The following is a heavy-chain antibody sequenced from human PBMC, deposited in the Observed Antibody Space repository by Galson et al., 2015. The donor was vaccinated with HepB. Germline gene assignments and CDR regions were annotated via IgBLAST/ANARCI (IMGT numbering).Heavy chain of an antibody. D-gene: IGHD1-26*01. CDR3: GGSKWYYYYGMDV. CDR1: GFTVSSNY. J-gene: IGHJ6*02. Sequence: SLRLSCAASGFTVSSNYMSWVRQAPGKGLEWVSVIYSGGSTYYADSVKGRFTISRDNSKNTLYLQMNSLRAEDTAVYYCGGSKWYYYYGMDVWGQGTTVTVSS. CDR2: IYSGGST. V-gene: IGHV3-66*01.